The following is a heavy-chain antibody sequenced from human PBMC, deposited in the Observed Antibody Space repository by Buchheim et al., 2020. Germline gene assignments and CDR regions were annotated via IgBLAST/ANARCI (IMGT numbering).Heavy chain of an antibody. CDR1: GFTFSSYE. D-gene: IGHD3-22*01. CDR2: ISSSGSTI. CDR3: ARATYYYDSSGYPYYFDY. J-gene: IGHJ4*02. Sequence: EVQLVESGGGLEQPGGSLRLSCAASGFTFSSYEMNWVRQAPGKGLEWVSYISSSGSTIYYADSVKGRFTISRDNAKNSLYLQMNSLRAEDTAVYYCARATYYYDSSGYPYYFDYWGQGTL. V-gene: IGHV3-48*03.